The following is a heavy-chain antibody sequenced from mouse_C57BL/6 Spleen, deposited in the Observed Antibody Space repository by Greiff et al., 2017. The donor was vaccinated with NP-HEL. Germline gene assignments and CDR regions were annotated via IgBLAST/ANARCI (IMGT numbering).Heavy chain of an antibody. Sequence: QVQLQQPGAELVRPGSSVKLSCKASGYTFTSYWMHWVKQRPIQGLEWIGNIDPSDSETHYNQKFKDKATLTVDKSSSTAYMQLSSLTSEDSAVYYCAREGYHSSYYYAMDYWGQGTSVTVSS. J-gene: IGHJ4*01. CDR2: IDPSDSET. D-gene: IGHD2-2*01. CDR1: GYTFTSYW. V-gene: IGHV1-52*01. CDR3: AREGYHSSYYYAMDY.